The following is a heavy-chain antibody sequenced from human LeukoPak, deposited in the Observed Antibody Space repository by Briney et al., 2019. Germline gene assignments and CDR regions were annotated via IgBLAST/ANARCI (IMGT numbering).Heavy chain of an antibody. Sequence: GGSLRLSCAASGFTFSSYAMSWVRQAPGKGLEWVSAISGSGGSTYYADSVKGRFTISRDNAKSSLSLQMTSLRAEDTAVYYCARVNFAAAAMDVWGKGTTVTVSS. V-gene: IGHV3-23*01. CDR2: ISGSGGST. CDR1: GFTFSSYA. J-gene: IGHJ6*04. CDR3: ARVNFAAAAMDV. D-gene: IGHD6-13*01.